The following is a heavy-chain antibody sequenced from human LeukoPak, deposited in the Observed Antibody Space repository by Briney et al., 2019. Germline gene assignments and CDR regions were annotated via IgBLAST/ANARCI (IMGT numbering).Heavy chain of an antibody. D-gene: IGHD2-2*01. V-gene: IGHV5-51*01. CDR3: ARQAVPVAKYFQF. CDR2: IYPGDSDT. J-gene: IGHJ1*01. CDR1: GYSFTSYW. Sequence: GESLKISCKGSGYSFTSYWIGWVRQMPGKGLEWLGIIYPGDSDTRYSPSFQGQVTISADKSISTAYLQWSSLKASDTAMYYCARQAVPVAKYFQFWGQGTLVTVSS.